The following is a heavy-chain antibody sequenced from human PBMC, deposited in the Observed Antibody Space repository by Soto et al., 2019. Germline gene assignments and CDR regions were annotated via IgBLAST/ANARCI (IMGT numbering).Heavy chain of an antibody. CDR3: ARLPTKQPIKSYYYHMDV. V-gene: IGHV4-34*01. J-gene: IGHJ6*03. CDR1: GGSFSGYY. Sequence: SETLSLTCAVYGGSFSGYYWSWIRQPPGKGLEWIGEINHSGSTNYNPSLKSRVTISVDTSKNQFSLKLSSVTAADTAVYYCARLPTKQPIKSYYYHMDVWGKGTTVTVSS. D-gene: IGHD6-13*01. CDR2: INHSGST.